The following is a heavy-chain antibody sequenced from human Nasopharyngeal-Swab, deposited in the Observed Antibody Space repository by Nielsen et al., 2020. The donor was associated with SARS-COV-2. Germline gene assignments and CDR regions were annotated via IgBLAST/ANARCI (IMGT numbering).Heavy chain of an antibody. CDR3: ARRYYGSGRIDAFDI. D-gene: IGHD3-10*01. CDR2: IPYDGSNK. J-gene: IGHJ3*02. CDR1: GFTLSSHA. Sequence: GGSLTLSCAASGFTLSSHAMHWVRQAPGKGLEWVAVIPYDGSNKYYADSVKGRFTISRDNSKNTLYLQMNSLRAEDTAVYYCARRYYGSGRIDAFDIWGQGTVVTVSS. V-gene: IGHV3-30*04.